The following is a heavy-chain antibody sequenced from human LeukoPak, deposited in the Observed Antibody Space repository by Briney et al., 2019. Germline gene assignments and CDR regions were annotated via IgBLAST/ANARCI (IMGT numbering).Heavy chain of an antibody. J-gene: IGHJ6*03. CDR3: AKVPLGSGSYYPYYYYMDV. V-gene: IGHV3-23*01. Sequence: GGSLRLSCAASGFTISTYAMSWVRQAPGKGLGWVSATGGSDGATYYADSVKGRFTISRDNSKNTLYLQMNSLRAEDTAVYYCAKVPLGSGSYYPYYYYMDVWGKGTTVTVSS. CDR2: TGGSDGAT. D-gene: IGHD1-26*01. CDR1: GFTISTYA.